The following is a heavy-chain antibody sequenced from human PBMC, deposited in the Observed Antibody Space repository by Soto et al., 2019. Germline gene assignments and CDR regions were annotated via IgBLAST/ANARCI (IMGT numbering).Heavy chain of an antibody. D-gene: IGHD5-12*01. Sequence: TSETLSLTCAVSGGSLKSHYGSWIRQPPGEGLVWIAYIYDNGYTNYNPSFKSRVTISAATSKSQFSLRLSSVTAADTAVYYCARGYNGASDAFDVWGRGTMVT. CDR2: IYDNGYT. V-gene: IGHV4-59*11. CDR1: GGSLKSHY. CDR3: ARGYNGASDAFDV. J-gene: IGHJ3*01.